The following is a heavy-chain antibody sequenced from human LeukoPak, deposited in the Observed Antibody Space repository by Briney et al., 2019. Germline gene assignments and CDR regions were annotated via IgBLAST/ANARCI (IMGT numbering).Heavy chain of an antibody. D-gene: IGHD3-22*01. CDR3: AKVEGYYYDSSGYYPN. J-gene: IGHJ4*02. Sequence: GGSLRLSCAASGFTFSSYAMNWVRQAPGKGLEWVSGISGNGGSTYYADSVKGRFTISRDNSKNTLYLQMNSLRAEDTAVYYCAKVEGYYYDSSGYYPNWGQGTLVTVSS. V-gene: IGHV3-23*01. CDR2: ISGNGGST. CDR1: GFTFSSYA.